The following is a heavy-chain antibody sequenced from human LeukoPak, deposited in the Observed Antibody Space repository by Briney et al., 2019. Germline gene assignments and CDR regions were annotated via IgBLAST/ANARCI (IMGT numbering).Heavy chain of an antibody. Sequence: GRSLRLSCAASGFTFSSYGMHWVRQAPGKGLEWVAVIWYDGSNKYYADSVKGRFTISRDNSKNTLYLQMNSLRAEDTAVCYCARDVYYYDSSGYYMGSFDYWGQGTLVTVSS. CDR3: ARDVYYYDSSGYYMGSFDY. D-gene: IGHD3-22*01. CDR2: IWYDGSNK. V-gene: IGHV3-33*01. CDR1: GFTFSSYG. J-gene: IGHJ4*02.